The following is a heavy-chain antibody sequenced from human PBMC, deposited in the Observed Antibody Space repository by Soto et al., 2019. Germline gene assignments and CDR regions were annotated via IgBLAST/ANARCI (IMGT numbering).Heavy chain of an antibody. V-gene: IGHV2-5*01. J-gene: IGHJ5*02. CDR3: AHAYTIYDFWSGYSFWFDP. Sequence: SGPTLVNPTQTLTLTCTFSGFSLSTSGVGVGWIRQPPGKALEWLALIYWNDDKRYSPSLKSRLTITKDTSKNQVVLTMTNMDPVDTATYYCAHAYTIYDFWSGYSFWFDPWGQGTLVTVSS. D-gene: IGHD3-3*01. CDR2: IYWNDDK. CDR1: GFSLSTSGVG.